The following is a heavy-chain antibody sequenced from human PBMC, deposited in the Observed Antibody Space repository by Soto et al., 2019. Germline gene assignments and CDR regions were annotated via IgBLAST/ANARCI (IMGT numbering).Heavy chain of an antibody. Sequence: SETLSLTCTVSGVSISSSSYYWGWIRQPPGKGLEWIGSIYYSGSTYYNPSLKSRVTISVDTSKNQFSLKLSSVTAADTAVYYCARRVVTSLADYFDYWGQGTLVTVSS. CDR1: GVSISSSSYY. J-gene: IGHJ4*02. CDR3: ARRVVTSLADYFDY. D-gene: IGHD2-21*02. CDR2: IYYSGST. V-gene: IGHV4-39*01.